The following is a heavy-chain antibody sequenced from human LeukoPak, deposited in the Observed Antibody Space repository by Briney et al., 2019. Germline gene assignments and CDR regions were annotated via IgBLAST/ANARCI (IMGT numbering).Heavy chain of an antibody. CDR3: AKHESLIAFDI. CDR1: GGSISSSIYY. Sequence: SETLSLTCTVSGGSISSSIYYWGWIRQPPGKGLEWVASIHYSGGTNYNPSLKSRVTISVDTSKNQVSLKLSSVTAADTAVYYCAKHESLIAFDIWGQGTMVTVSS. CDR2: IHYSGGT. V-gene: IGHV4-39*01. J-gene: IGHJ3*02.